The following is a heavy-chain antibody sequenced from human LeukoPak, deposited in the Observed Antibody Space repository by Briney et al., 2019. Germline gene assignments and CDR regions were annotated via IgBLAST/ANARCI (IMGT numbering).Heavy chain of an antibody. CDR1: GYTFTSYD. J-gene: IGHJ5*02. D-gene: IGHD3-9*01. Sequence: GASVKVSCKASGYTFTSYDINWVRQATGQGLECMGWMNPNSGNTGYAQKFQGRVTMTRNTSISTAYMELSSLRSEDTAVYYCARTLLRYFDWNRRGNWFDPWGQGTLVTVSS. V-gene: IGHV1-8*01. CDR3: ARTLLRYFDWNRRGNWFDP. CDR2: MNPNSGNT.